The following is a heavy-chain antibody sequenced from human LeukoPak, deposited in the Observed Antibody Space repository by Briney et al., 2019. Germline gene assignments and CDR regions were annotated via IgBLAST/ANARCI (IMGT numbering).Heavy chain of an antibody. V-gene: IGHV3-7*03. J-gene: IGHJ4*02. CDR1: GFSFSNYY. CDR3: AKEGRSLQTY. Sequence: GGSLRLSCAASGFSFSNYYMTWVRLAPGKGLEWVANIKEDGTETYYVDSVKGRFTISRDNAKNSLYLQMNSLRVEDTAVYYCAKEGRSLQTYWGQGTLVTVSS. D-gene: IGHD5-24*01. CDR2: IKEDGTET.